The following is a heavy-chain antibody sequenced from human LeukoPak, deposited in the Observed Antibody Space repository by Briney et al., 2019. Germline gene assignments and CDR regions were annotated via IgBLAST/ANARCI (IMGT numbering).Heavy chain of an antibody. V-gene: IGHV1-2*02. CDR2: INPNSGGT. CDR3: ARESPMSTIVVVVAATNHNWFDP. CDR1: GYTFTGYY. D-gene: IGHD2-15*01. J-gene: IGHJ5*02. Sequence: ASVKVSCKASGYTFTGYYMHWVRQAPGQGLEWMGWINPNSGGTNYAQKFQGRVTMTRDTSISTACMELSRLRSDDTAVYYCARESPMSTIVVVVAATNHNWFDPWGQGTLVTVSS.